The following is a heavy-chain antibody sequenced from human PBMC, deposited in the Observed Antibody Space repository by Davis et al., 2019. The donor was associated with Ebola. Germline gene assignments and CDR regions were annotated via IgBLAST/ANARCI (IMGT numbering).Heavy chain of an antibody. CDR2: ISSSSSTI. CDR3: ARVPYDFWSGYYYY. Sequence: GGSLRLSCAASGFTFSDYYMSWIRQAPGKGLEWVSYISSSSSTIYYADSVKGRFTISRDNAKNSLYLQMNSLRDEDTAVYYCARVPYDFWSGYYYYWGQGTLVTVSS. CDR1: GFTFSDYY. D-gene: IGHD3-3*01. V-gene: IGHV3-11*04. J-gene: IGHJ4*02.